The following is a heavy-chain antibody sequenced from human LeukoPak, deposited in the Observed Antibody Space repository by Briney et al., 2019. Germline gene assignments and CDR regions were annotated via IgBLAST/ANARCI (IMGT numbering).Heavy chain of an antibody. D-gene: IGHD1-1*01. CDR1: GGAFSSYA. V-gene: IGHV1-69*05. J-gene: IGHJ4*02. CDR2: LIPMFRTP. Sequence: ASVKVSCKAAGGAFSSYAFSWVRQAPGQGLEWMGGLIPMFRTPNYAQKFLGRVTITTDEPTSTAYMELTSLGADDTAVYYCARDSTGTTWQLDYWGQGTLVTVSS. CDR3: ARDSTGTTWQLDY.